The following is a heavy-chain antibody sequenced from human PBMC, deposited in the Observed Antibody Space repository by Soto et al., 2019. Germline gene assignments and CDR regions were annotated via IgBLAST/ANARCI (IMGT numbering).Heavy chain of an antibody. V-gene: IGHV3-7*01. CDR3: ASRTDPLRPFAGAFDI. J-gene: IGHJ3*02. CDR2: IKQDGSEK. Sequence: GGSLRLSCAASGFTFSSYWMSWVRQAPGKGLEWVANIKQDGSEKYYVDSVKGRFTISRDNAKNSLYLQMNSLRAEDTAVYYCASRTDPLRPFAGAFDIWGQGTXVTVSS. CDR1: GFTFSSYW. D-gene: IGHD6-13*01.